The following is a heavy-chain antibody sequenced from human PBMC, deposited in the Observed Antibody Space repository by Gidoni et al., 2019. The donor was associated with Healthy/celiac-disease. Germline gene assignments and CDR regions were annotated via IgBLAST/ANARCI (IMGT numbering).Heavy chain of an antibody. J-gene: IGHJ5*02. CDR1: GYTFTSYA. V-gene: IGHV1-3*01. D-gene: IGHD3-10*01. Sequence: QVQLVQSGAEVKKPGASVKVSCKASGYTFTSYAMHWVRQAPGQRLEWMGWINAGNGNTKYSQKFQGRVTITRDTSASTAYMELSSLRSEDTAVYYCARDCVVRGVIISSFDPWGQGTLVTVSS. CDR3: ARDCVVRGVIISSFDP. CDR2: INAGNGNT.